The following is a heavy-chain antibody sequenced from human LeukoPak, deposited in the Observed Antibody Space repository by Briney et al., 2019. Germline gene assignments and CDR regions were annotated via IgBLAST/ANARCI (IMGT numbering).Heavy chain of an antibody. D-gene: IGHD6-19*01. CDR2: IYYSGST. CDR1: GGSISSYY. Sequence: PSETLSLTCTVSGGSISSYYWSWIRQPPGKGLEGIGYIYYSGSTNYNPSLKSRVTISVDTSKNQFSLKLSSVSAADTAVYYCARLAGYSSGWYRYFDYWGQGTLVTVSS. CDR3: ARLAGYSSGWYRYFDY. V-gene: IGHV4-59*08. J-gene: IGHJ4*02.